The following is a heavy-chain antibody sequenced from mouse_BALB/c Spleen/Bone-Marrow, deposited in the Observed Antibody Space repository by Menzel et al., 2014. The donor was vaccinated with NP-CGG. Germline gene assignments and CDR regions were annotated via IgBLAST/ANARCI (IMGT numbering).Heavy chain of an antibody. D-gene: IGHD2-14*01. J-gene: IGHJ4*01. Sequence: QVTLKVCGAELVRPGVSVKISCKGSGYTFTDYAMHWVKQSHAKSLEWIGLISNYYGDASYSQKFKGKATMTVDKSSSTAYMELARLTSEDSAIYYCARSGKVRNAMDYWGQGTSVTVS. CDR1: GYTFTDYA. V-gene: IGHV1S137*01. CDR2: ISNYYGDA. CDR3: ARSGKVRNAMDY.